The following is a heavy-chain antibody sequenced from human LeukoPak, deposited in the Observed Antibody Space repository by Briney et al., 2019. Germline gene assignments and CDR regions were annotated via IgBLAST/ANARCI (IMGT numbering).Heavy chain of an antibody. CDR3: ARAGSGWSRTFDY. CDR2: IKQDGSEK. J-gene: IGHJ4*02. CDR1: GFTFSSYW. D-gene: IGHD6-19*01. Sequence: GGSLRLSCAASGFTFSSYWMTWVRQAPGKGLEWVANIKQDGSEKYYVDSVKGRFTISRDNAQNSLYLQMNSLRAEDTAVCYCARAGSGWSRTFDYWGQGTLVTVSS. V-gene: IGHV3-7*01.